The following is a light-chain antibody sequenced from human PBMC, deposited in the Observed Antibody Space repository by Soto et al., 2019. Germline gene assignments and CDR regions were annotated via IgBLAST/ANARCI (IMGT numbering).Light chain of an antibody. CDR3: SSYTSRSSVI. J-gene: IGLJ2*01. CDR1: TSDVGDYNY. Sequence: QSALTQPASVSGSPGQSITISCTATTSDVGDYNYVSWYQQYPGKAPKPIIYNVSNRPSGVSNRFSGSKSGDTASLTISGLQAGDEADYYYSSYTSRSSVIFGGGTQLTVL. V-gene: IGLV2-14*01. CDR2: NVS.